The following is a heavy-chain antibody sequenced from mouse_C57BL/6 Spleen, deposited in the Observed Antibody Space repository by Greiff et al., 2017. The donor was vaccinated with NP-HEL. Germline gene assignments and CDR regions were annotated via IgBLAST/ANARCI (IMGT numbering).Heavy chain of an antibody. D-gene: IGHD2-3*01. V-gene: IGHV1-52*01. CDR3: ARLYDGYYFPDY. Sequence: QVQLQQPGAELVRPGSSVKLSCKASGYTFTSYWMHWVKQRPIQGLEWIGNIDPSDSETHYNQKFKDKATLTVDKSSSTAYMQLSSLTSEDSAVYYCARLYDGYYFPDYWGQGTTLTVSS. CDR2: IDPSDSET. CDR1: GYTFTSYW. J-gene: IGHJ2*01.